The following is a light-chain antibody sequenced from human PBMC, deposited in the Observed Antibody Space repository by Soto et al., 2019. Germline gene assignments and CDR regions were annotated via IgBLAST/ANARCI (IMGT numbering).Light chain of an antibody. J-gene: IGLJ3*02. CDR3: SSYASSGAVV. CDR2: EVN. Sequence: QSALTQPASVSGSPGQPITISCTGTSSDVGAYNYVSWYQLHPGKAPKLMIYEVNNRPSGVSHRFSGSKSGNTASLTFSGLQPEDEADYYCSSYASSGAVVFGGGTKLTLL. CDR1: SSDVGAYNY. V-gene: IGLV2-14*01.